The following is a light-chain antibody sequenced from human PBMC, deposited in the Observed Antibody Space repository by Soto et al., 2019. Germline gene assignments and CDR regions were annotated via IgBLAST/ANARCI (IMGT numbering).Light chain of an antibody. CDR3: QQYNVYPWT. J-gene: IGKJ1*01. Sequence: DIQMTQSPSSLSASVGDRVTITCRASQSIITWLAWYQKKPGKGLKVLIYRASNLETGVPSRFSGSGSGTEFTLTITGLRPDDFATYDGQQYNVYPWTFGQGTKVETK. CDR2: RAS. CDR1: QSIITW. V-gene: IGKV1-5*03.